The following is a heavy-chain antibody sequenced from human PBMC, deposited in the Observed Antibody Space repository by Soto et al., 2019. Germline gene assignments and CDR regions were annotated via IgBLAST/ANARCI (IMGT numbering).Heavy chain of an antibody. J-gene: IGHJ4*02. CDR1: GFTFSDYY. CDR3: ASRPEEIEDSSGYQDY. CDR2: ISSSGSTI. V-gene: IGHV3-11*01. D-gene: IGHD3-22*01. Sequence: GGSLRLSCAASGFTFSDYYMSWIRQAPGKGLEWVSYISSSGSTIYYVDSVKGRFTISRDNAKNSLYLQMNSLRAEDTAVYYCASRPEEIEDSSGYQDYWGQGTLVTVSS.